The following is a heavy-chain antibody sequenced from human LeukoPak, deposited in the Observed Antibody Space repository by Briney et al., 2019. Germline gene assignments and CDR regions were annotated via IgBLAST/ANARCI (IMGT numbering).Heavy chain of an antibody. CDR3: ARGYYGDPSQVYYFDY. D-gene: IGHD4-17*01. J-gene: IGHJ4*02. CDR2: ISSSGSYI. Sequence: GGSLRLSCTASGFTFSSYSMNWVRQAPGKGLEWVSSISSSGSYIYYADSVKGRFTISRDNAKNSLYLQMNSLRAEDTAVYYCARGYYGDPSQVYYFDYWGQGTLVTVSS. CDR1: GFTFSSYS. V-gene: IGHV3-21*01.